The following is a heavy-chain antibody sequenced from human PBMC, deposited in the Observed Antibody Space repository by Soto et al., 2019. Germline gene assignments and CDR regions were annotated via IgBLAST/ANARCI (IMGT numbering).Heavy chain of an antibody. D-gene: IGHD2-2*01. Sequence: GASVKVSCKASGVTFSSYAISWVRQAPGQGLEWMGGIIPILGTANYAQKFQGRVTITADESTSTAYMELSSLRSEDTAVYYCARYPSSDYYYYGMDVWGQGTTVTVSS. CDR1: GVTFSSYA. J-gene: IGHJ6*02. CDR2: IIPILGTA. CDR3: ARYPSSDYYYYGMDV. V-gene: IGHV1-69*13.